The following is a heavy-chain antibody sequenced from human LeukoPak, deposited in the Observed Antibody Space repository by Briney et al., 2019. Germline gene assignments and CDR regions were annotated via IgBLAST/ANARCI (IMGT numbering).Heavy chain of an antibody. CDR3: AKDRSIAAAGVDY. J-gene: IGHJ4*02. CDR1: GFTFDAYA. D-gene: IGHD6-13*01. V-gene: IGHV3-43D*03. CDR2: INWNGLSA. Sequence: GGSLRLSCAASGFTFDAYAIHWVSQAPGKGLEWVCLINWNGLSAYYSDSVKGRFTISRDDSKNSLYLQMNSLRIEDTALYYCAKDRSIAAAGVDYWGQGTQVTVSS.